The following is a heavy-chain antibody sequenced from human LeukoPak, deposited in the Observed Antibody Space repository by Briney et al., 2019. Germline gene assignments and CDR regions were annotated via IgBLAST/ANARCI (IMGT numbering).Heavy chain of an antibody. CDR2: IFPGDSET. J-gene: IGHJ4*02. V-gene: IGHV5-51*01. Sequence: GESLKISCKGSGYSFNTYWIVRVRQMPGKGLEWMGIIFPGDSETRYSPSFQGQVTISADKSISNAYLQWSSLKASDTAIYYCARRCGDPKVIDYWGQGTLVTVSS. CDR3: ARRCGDPKVIDY. CDR1: GYSFNTYW. D-gene: IGHD4-17*01.